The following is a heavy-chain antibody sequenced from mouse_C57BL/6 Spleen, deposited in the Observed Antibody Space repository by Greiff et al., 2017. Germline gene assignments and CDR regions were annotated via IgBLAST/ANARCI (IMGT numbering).Heavy chain of an antibody. Sequence: EVQLVESGGGLVKPGGSLKLSCAASGFTFSSYAMSWVRQTPEKRLEWVATISDGGSYTYYPDNVKGRFTISRDNDTNHLYLQMSHLKAEDTAMYYCARDSGYPGAMEDWGKGTSVTVSS. J-gene: IGHJ4*01. CDR3: ARDSGYPGAMED. CDR1: GFTFSSYA. V-gene: IGHV5-4*01. D-gene: IGHD1-2*01. CDR2: ISDGGSYT.